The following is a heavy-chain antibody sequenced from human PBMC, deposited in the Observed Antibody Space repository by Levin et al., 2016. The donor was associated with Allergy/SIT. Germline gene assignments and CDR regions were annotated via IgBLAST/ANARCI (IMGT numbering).Heavy chain of an antibody. Sequence: GESLKISCAASGFTFSSCAMSWVRQAPGKGLEWVSAISGSGGSTYYADSVKGRFTISRDNAKNTLYLQMNSLRAEDTAVYYCARGYSSSWYDGFYYYYGMDVWGQGTTVTVSS. D-gene: IGHD6-13*01. J-gene: IGHJ6*02. CDR3: ARGYSSSWYDGFYYYYGMDV. V-gene: IGHV3-23*01. CDR2: ISGSGGST. CDR1: GFTFSSCA.